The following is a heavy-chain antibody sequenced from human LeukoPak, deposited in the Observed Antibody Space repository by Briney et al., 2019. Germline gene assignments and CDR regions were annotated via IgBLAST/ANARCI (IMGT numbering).Heavy chain of an antibody. V-gene: IGHV3-15*01. D-gene: IGHD5-12*01. J-gene: IGHJ4*02. CDR3: TTDTPLYGYSGYDTIKSPFWNFLREEAPDY. CDR2: IKSKTDGGTT. CDR1: GFTFSNAW. Sequence: GGSLRLTCAASGFTFSNAWMSWVRQAPGKGLEWVGRIKSKTDGGTTDYAAPVKGRFTISRDDSKNTLYLQMNSLKTEDTAVYYCTTDTPLYGYSGYDTIKSPFWNFLREEAPDYWGQGTLVTVSS.